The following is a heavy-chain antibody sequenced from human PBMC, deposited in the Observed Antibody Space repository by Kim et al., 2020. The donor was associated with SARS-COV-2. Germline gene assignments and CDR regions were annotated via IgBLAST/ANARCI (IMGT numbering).Heavy chain of an antibody. CDR3: ASNLGQAPDRSSYYYYGMDV. Sequence: SETLSLTCTVSGGSISSYYWSWIRQPPGKGLEWIGYIYYSGSTNYNPSLKSRVTISVDTSKNQFSLKLSSVTAADTAVYYCASNLGQAPDRSSYYYYGMDVWGQGTTVTVSS. J-gene: IGHJ6*02. CDR2: IYYSGST. D-gene: IGHD6-6*01. V-gene: IGHV4-59*08. CDR1: GGSISSYY.